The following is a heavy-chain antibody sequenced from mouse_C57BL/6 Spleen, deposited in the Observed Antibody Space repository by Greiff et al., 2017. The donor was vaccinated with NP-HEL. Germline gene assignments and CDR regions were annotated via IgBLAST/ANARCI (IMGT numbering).Heavy chain of an antibody. J-gene: IGHJ3*01. CDR2: IYPRDGST. CDR3: TRSYYGSPFAY. D-gene: IGHD1-1*01. Sequence: QVQLQQPDAELVKPGASVKISCKVSGYTFTDHTIHWVKQRPEQGLEWIGYIYPRDGSTKYNEKFKGKATLTADKSSSTASMQLTSLTSEASADYFCTRSYYGSPFAYWGQGTLVTVSA. CDR1: GYTFTDHT. V-gene: IGHV1-78*01.